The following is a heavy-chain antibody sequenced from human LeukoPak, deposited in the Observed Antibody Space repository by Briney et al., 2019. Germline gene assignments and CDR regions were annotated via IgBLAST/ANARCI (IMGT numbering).Heavy chain of an antibody. J-gene: IGHJ4*02. V-gene: IGHV3-30*01. CDR3: ARVGDCISTTCYGFWLDF. CDR2: ISYDGSDK. Sequence: GGSLKLSRAASGFTFSSYPIHWVRQAPGKGLEWVALISYDGSDKDYADSVKGRFTISRDNSKNTLYLQMNSLRAEDTAVYYCARVGDCISTTCYGFWLDFWGQGTLVTVSS. CDR1: GFTFSSYP. D-gene: IGHD2-2*01.